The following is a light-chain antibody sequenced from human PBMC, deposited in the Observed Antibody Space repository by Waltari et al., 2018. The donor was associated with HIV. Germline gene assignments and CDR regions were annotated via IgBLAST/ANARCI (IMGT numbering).Light chain of an antibody. CDR3: QQYTNAAFP. V-gene: IGKV3-20*01. Sequence: DIVLTRSPGTLSLSPGQRATLSCRASLSVRSNYLAWYQQKPGQAPRLLIYGASTRATGTPDRFSGSGSGTDFTLTISRLEPEDFSVYYCQQYTNAAFPFGPGPKVDIK. J-gene: IGKJ3*01. CDR2: GAS. CDR1: LSVRSNY.